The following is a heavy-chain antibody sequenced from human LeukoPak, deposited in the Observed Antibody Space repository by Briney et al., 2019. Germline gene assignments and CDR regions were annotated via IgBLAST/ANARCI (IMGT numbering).Heavy chain of an antibody. V-gene: IGHV4-4*07. Sequence: SETLSLTCTVSSGSISTYYWSWIRQPAGKGLEWIGRIYTSGSTNYSPSLKSRVTMSVDTSKNQFSLKLSSVTAADTAVDYCARGGGVFGGLFYFDYWGQGTLVTVSS. J-gene: IGHJ4*02. D-gene: IGHD3-16*01. CDR2: IYTSGST. CDR1: SGSISTYY. CDR3: ARGGGVFGGLFYFDY.